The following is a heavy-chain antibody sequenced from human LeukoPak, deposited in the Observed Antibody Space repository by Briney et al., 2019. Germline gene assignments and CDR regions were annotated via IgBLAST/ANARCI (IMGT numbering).Heavy chain of an antibody. D-gene: IGHD6-13*01. Sequence: GGSLRLSCAASGFTFSSYSMNWVRQAPGKGLEWVSYISSSGFTIYYADSVKGRFTISRDNAKNSLYLQMNSLRAEDTAVYYCVCVSWYVLDYWGQGTLVTVSS. CDR1: GFTFSSYS. CDR3: VCVSWYVLDY. J-gene: IGHJ4*02. CDR2: ISSSGFTI. V-gene: IGHV3-48*04.